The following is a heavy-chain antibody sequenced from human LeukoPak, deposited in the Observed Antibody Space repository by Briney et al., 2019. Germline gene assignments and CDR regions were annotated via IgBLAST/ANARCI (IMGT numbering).Heavy chain of an antibody. CDR3: VRGQFRSGWYFDY. CDR2: TYYSGST. CDR1: GGSISSYY. V-gene: IGHV4-59*01. D-gene: IGHD6-19*01. Sequence: KTSETLSLTCTVSGGSISSYYWSWIRQPPGKGLEWIGYTYYSGSTNYNPSLKSRVTISVDTSKNQFSLKLSSVTAADTAVYYCVRGQFRSGWYFDYWGQGTLVTVSS. J-gene: IGHJ4*02.